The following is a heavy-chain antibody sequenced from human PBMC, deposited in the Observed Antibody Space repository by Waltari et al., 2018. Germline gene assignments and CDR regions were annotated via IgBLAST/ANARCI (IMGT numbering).Heavy chain of an antibody. V-gene: IGHV3-11*01. CDR3: VRDDNWGSLDF. CDR1: GFSFSDYY. D-gene: IGHD1-1*01. J-gene: IGHJ4*02. CDR2: ISISGDAI. Sequence: QVQLVESGGDLVKTGGSLRLSCAASGFSFSDYYMTWIRQAPGKGLECVSYISISGDAIYYADSVKGRFTISRDNARNSLYLQMNSLRADDTAVYFCVRDDNWGSLDFWGQGVLVTVSS.